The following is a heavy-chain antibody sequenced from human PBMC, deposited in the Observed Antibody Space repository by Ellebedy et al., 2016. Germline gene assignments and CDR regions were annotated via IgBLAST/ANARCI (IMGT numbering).Heavy chain of an antibody. CDR1: GFTFSSYW. J-gene: IGHJ3*02. CDR3: AREGISGIWVRAFDI. Sequence: GGSLRLSCAASGFTFSSYWMSWVRQAPGKGLEWVANIKQDGSEKYYVDSVKGRFTISRDNAKNSLYLQMNSLRVEDTAVYYCAREGISGIWVRAFDIWGQGTMVTVSS. V-gene: IGHV3-7*03. CDR2: IKQDGSEK. D-gene: IGHD2-15*01.